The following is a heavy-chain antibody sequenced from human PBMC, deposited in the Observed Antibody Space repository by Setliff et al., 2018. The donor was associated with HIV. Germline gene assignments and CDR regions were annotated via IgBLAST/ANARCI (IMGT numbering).Heavy chain of an antibody. CDR2: IYTSGST. Sequence: SETLSLTCTVPGGSISSGGYYWSWIRQPAGKGLEWIGHIYTSGSTKYNPSLKGRVTISVDTSKNQFSLNLSSVTAADTAMYYCASRIYYYDESRVLREEGFVPWGQGTLVPSPQ. J-gene: IGHJ5*02. D-gene: IGHD3-22*01. CDR3: ASRIYYYDESRVLREEGFVP. V-gene: IGHV4-61*09. CDR1: GGSISSGGYY.